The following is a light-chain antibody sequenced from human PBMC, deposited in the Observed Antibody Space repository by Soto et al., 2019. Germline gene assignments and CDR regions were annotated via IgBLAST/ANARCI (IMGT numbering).Light chain of an antibody. CDR3: QQYSSSPWT. CDR2: WAS. J-gene: IGKJ1*01. V-gene: IGKV4-1*01. CDR1: QTVLYRSNNKNY. Sequence: IVMTQSPDSLAVSLGERATINCKSSQTVLYRSNNKNYLAWYQQKPGQPPKVVIYWASTRESGVPDRFSGSGSGTDITLTISSLHAEDVAVYYCQQYSSSPWTFGQGTKVEIK.